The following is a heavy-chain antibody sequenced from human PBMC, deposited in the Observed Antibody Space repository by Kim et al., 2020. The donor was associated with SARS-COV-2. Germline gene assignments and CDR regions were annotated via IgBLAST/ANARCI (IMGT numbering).Heavy chain of an antibody. CDR2: INPSGDTT. CDR1: GYTFATYY. J-gene: IGHJ4*02. CDR3: ATPGVGATTRGHYYFDY. Sequence: ASVKVSCKAYGYTFATYYVHWVRQAPGQGLEWMGIINPSGDTTRYAQKFQDRVTMTRDTSTSTVYMELSSLRSEDSAVYYCATPGVGATTRGHYYFDYWGQGSLVAVSS. D-gene: IGHD1-26*01. V-gene: IGHV1-46*01.